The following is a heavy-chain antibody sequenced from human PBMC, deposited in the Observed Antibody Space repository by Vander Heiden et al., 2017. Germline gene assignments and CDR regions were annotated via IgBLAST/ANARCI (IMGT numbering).Heavy chain of an antibody. CDR2: ISRTGNYI. V-gene: IGHV3-21*02. D-gene: IGHD3-10*01. J-gene: IGHJ1*01. CDR1: GFTFSSYG. Sequence: DVELVESGGGLVRPGGSLRLSCSASGFTFSSYGMNWGRQAPGKGLEWVSSISRTGNYIYYADSVKGRFTISRDNAKNSVFLQMNSLRAEDTAVYYCARDRAGTNYFQHWGQGTLITVS. CDR3: ARDRAGTNYFQH.